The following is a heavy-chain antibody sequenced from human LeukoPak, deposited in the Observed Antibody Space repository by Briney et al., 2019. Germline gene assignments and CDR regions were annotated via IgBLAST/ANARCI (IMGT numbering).Heavy chain of an antibody. CDR3: ASLRRIVGATSDY. D-gene: IGHD1-26*01. CDR2: ISSSGNTI. J-gene: IGHJ4*02. V-gene: IGHV3-48*03. Sequence: PGGSLRLSCAASGFTFSSYEMSWVRQAPGKGLEWVSYISSSGNTIYYADSVKGRFTISRDNAKNSLYLQMNSLRAEDTAVYYCASLRRIVGATSDYWGQGILVTVSS. CDR1: GFTFSSYE.